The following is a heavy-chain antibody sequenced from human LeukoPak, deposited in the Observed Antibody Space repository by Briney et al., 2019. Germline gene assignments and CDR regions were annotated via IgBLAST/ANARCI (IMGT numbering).Heavy chain of an antibody. Sequence: SETLSLTCTVSGGSISSSSYYWGWIRQPPGKGLEWIGSIYYSGSTYYNPSLKSRVTISVDTSKNQFSLKLSSVTAADTAVYYCARVSILEWLVFDYWGQGTLVTVSS. D-gene: IGHD3-3*01. J-gene: IGHJ4*02. CDR2: IYYSGST. CDR3: ARVSILEWLVFDY. V-gene: IGHV4-39*07. CDR1: GGSISSSSYY.